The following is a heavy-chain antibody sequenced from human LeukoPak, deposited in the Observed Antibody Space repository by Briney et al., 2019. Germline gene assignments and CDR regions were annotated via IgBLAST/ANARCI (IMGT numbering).Heavy chain of an antibody. V-gene: IGHV1-69*05. Sequence: ASVKVSCKASGGTFSSYAISWVRQAPGQGLEWMGGIIPIFGTANYAQKFQGRVTITTDESTSTAYMELSSLRSEDTAVYYCARVRTYYYGSGSYFGNPPDYYYYMDVWGKGTTVTVSS. J-gene: IGHJ6*03. CDR2: IIPIFGTA. CDR1: GGTFSSYA. D-gene: IGHD3-10*01. CDR3: ARVRTYYYGSGSYFGNPPDYYYYMDV.